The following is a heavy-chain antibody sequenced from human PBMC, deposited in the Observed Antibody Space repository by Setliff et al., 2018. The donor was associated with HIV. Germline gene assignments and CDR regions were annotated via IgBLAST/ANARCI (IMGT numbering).Heavy chain of an antibody. D-gene: IGHD6-19*01. CDR2: IKTDGSEK. CDR3: VRVPEAGTADFYYYYYGMDV. J-gene: IGHJ6*02. Sequence: PGGSLRLSCAASGFTFSRYWMSWVRQAPGKGLGWVANIKTDGSEKDYVDSVKGRFTISRDNAKNSLYLQMNSLRAEDTALYYCVRVPEAGTADFYYYYYGMDVWGPGTTVTVSS. V-gene: IGHV3-7*01. CDR1: GFTFSRYW.